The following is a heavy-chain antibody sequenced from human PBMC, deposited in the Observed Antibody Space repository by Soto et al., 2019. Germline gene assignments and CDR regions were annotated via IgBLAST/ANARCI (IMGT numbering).Heavy chain of an antibody. CDR3: ASGHGDHDAFDI. J-gene: IGHJ3*02. CDR1: GYTFTSYA. Sequence: QVQLVQSGAEEKKPGASVKVSCKASGYTFTSYAMHWVRQAPGQRLEWMGWINAGNGNTKYSQKFQGRVTITRDTSASSAYMELSSLRSEDTAVYYCASGHGDHDAFDIWGQGTMVTVSS. V-gene: IGHV1-3*05. CDR2: INAGNGNT.